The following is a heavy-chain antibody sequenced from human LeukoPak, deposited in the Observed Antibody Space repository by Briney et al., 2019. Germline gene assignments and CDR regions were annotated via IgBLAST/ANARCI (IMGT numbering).Heavy chain of an antibody. J-gene: IGHJ4*02. CDR3: ARRPINCIIANCYVDY. D-gene: IGHD3-3*02. CDR1: VYTFTNFY. V-gene: IGHV1-2*02. CDR2: MNPNSGDT. Sequence: GASVKVSCKASVYTFTNFYIHWVRQAPGQGLEWIGWMNPNSGDTSYAREFQDRVTMTRDTSLNTAYMGLSRLRSDDTAVYFCARRPINCIIANCYVDYWGQGTLVTVSS.